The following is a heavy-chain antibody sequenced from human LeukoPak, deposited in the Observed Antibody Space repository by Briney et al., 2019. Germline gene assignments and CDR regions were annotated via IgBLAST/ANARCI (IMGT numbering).Heavy chain of an antibody. D-gene: IGHD3-9*01. Sequence: GGSLRLSCAASGFTFSSYGMHWVRQAPGKGLEWVAFIRYDGSSKYYADSVKGRFTIARDNAKNTLYLKMNSLRADDTAVYYCAKAYRLRYFEMGFDPWGQGTLVTVSS. CDR1: GFTFSSYG. J-gene: IGHJ5*02. CDR3: AKAYRLRYFEMGFDP. CDR2: IRYDGSSK. V-gene: IGHV3-30*02.